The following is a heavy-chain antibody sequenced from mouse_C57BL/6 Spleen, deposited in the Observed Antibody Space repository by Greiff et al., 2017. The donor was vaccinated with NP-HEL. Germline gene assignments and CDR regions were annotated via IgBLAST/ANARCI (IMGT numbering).Heavy chain of an antibody. Sequence: VMLVESGAELVKPGASVKISCKASGYAFSSYWMNWVKQRPGKGLEWIGQIYPGDGDTNYNGKFKGKATLTADKSSSTAYMQLSSLTSEDSAVYFCARTFGIATDYWGQGTTLTVSS. CDR1: GYAFSSYW. CDR2: IYPGDGDT. CDR3: ARTFGIATDY. V-gene: IGHV1-80*01. J-gene: IGHJ2*01. D-gene: IGHD3-3*01.